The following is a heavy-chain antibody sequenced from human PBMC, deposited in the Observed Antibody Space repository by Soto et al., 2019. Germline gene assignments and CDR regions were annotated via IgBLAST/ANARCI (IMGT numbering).Heavy chain of an antibody. CDR3: AREGQTWLQAVDY. Sequence: GGSLRLSCAASGFTFSDYWMHWVRQPPGKGLMWVSRISRDESTTNYADSVKGRFTVSRDNAKSTLYLQMNSLRSEDTAVYYCAREGQTWLQAVDYWGQGTLVTVSS. V-gene: IGHV3-74*01. CDR1: GFTFSDYW. J-gene: IGHJ4*02. D-gene: IGHD5-12*01. CDR2: ISRDESTT.